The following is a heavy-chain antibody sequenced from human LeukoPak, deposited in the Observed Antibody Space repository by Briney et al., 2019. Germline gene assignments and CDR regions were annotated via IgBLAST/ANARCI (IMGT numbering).Heavy chain of an antibody. D-gene: IGHD6-6*01. CDR2: IQQDGNEM. J-gene: IGHJ4*02. Sequence: GGSLRLSCAASGFTFSSYWMAWVRQAPGQGLKWVANIQQDGNEMVYADSVRGRFTISRDNAENSLYLQMNSLRAEDTAVYYCSNGIYSTSYWGQGTLVTVSS. CDR1: GFTFSSYW. V-gene: IGHV3-7*01. CDR3: SNGIYSTSY.